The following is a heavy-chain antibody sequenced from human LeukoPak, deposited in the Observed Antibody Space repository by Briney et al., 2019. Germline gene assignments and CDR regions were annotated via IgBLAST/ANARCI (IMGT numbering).Heavy chain of an antibody. V-gene: IGHV3-30-3*01. J-gene: IGHJ4*02. Sequence: QTGGSLRLSCAASGFTFSSYAMHWVRQAPGKGLEWVAVISYDGSNKYYANSVKGRFTISRDNSKNTLYLQMNSLRAEDTVVYYCARDLESSGWVDYWGQGTLVTVSS. CDR3: ARDLESSGWVDY. CDR2: ISYDGSNK. CDR1: GFTFSSYA. D-gene: IGHD6-19*01.